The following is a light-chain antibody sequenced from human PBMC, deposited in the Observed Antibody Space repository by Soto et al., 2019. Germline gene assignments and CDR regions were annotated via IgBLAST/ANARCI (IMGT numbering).Light chain of an antibody. Sequence: QAVVTQPPSVSGAPGQRVTISCTGSSSNIGADYDVHWYQQLPGTAPKLLIYGNSNRPSGVPDRFSGSKSGTSASLAITGLQAEDEADYYCQSYDSSLSAVVFGGGTKLPVL. CDR1: SSNIGADYD. J-gene: IGLJ3*02. V-gene: IGLV1-40*01. CDR3: QSYDSSLSAVV. CDR2: GNS.